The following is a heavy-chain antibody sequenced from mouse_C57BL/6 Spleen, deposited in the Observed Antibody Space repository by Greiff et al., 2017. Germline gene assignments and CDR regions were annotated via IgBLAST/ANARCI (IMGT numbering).Heavy chain of an antibody. CDR2: ISSGSSTI. CDR3: ARNDYHAMDY. Sequence: EVNVVESGGGLVKPGGSLKLSCAASGFTFSDYGMHWVRQAPEKGLEWVAYISSGSSTIYYADTVKGRFTISRDNAKNTLFLQMTSLRSEDTAMYYCARNDYHAMDYWGQGTSVTVSS. CDR1: GFTFSDYG. V-gene: IGHV5-17*01. J-gene: IGHJ4*01.